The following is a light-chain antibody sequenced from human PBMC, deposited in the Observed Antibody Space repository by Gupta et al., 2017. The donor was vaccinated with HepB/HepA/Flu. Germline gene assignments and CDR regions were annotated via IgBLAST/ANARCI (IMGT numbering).Light chain of an antibody. CDR3: QQYGSAPRT. CDR2: GAS. CDR1: QIVSSNY. V-gene: IGKV3-20*01. Sequence: EIVLTQSPGTLSLSPGERAILSCRASQIVSSNYLAWYQQKPGQAPRLLIYGASSRATGIPDRISGSGSGTDFTLTISRLEPEDFAVYSCQQYGSAPRTFGQGTKVEIK. J-gene: IGKJ1*01.